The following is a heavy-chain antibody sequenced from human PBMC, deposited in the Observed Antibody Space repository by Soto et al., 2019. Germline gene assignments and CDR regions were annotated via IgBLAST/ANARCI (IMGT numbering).Heavy chain of an antibody. CDR1: GGSISSRSYY. J-gene: IGHJ5*02. V-gene: IGHV4-39*02. CDR3: ARDQIPMVRGVIGWFDP. D-gene: IGHD3-10*01. CDR2: IYYSGST. Sequence: SETLSLTCTVSGGSISSRSYYWGWIRQPPGKGLEWIGSIYYSGSTYYNPSLKSRVTISVDTSKNQFSLKLSSVTAADTAVYYCARDQIPMVRGVIGWFDPWGQGTLVTVSS.